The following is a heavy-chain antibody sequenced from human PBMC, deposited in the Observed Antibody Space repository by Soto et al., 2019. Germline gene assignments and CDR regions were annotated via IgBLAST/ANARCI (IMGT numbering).Heavy chain of an antibody. J-gene: IGHJ1*01. CDR3: ATLILPYCSSTSCLTLECFQH. D-gene: IGHD2-2*01. Sequence: QVQLVQSGAEVKKPGASVKVSCKASGYTFTSYAMHWVRQAPGQRLEWMGWINAGNGNTKYSQKFQGRVTITRDTSASTAYMELSSLRSEDTAVYYCATLILPYCSSTSCLTLECFQHWGQGTLVTVSS. CDR1: GYTFTSYA. V-gene: IGHV1-3*01. CDR2: INAGNGNT.